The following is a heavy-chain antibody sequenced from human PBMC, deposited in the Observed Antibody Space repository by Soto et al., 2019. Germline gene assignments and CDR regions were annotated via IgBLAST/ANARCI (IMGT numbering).Heavy chain of an antibody. Sequence: QVQLVQSGAEVKKPGSSVKVSCKASGGTFSSYTISWVRQAPGQGLEWMGRIIPILGIANYAQKFQGRVTITADKSTSTAYMELSSLRSEDTAVYYCARDQGYNSYYYYGMDVWGQGTTVTVSS. J-gene: IGHJ6*02. CDR3: ARDQGYNSYYYYGMDV. CDR2: IIPILGIA. D-gene: IGHD5-12*01. V-gene: IGHV1-69*08. CDR1: GGTFSSYT.